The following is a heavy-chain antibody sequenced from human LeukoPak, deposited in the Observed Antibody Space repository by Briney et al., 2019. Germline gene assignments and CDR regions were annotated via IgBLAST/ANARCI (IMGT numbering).Heavy chain of an antibody. J-gene: IGHJ4*02. CDR2: ISGYTANT. Sequence: ASVKVSCKASGYTFTNYGISWVRQAPGQGLEWMGWISGYTANTNYVQKFQGRVTMTTDTSTHTAYMELRSLRSDDTAVYYCARGSHRLYDYVWGTYESKDYWGQGTLVTVSS. CDR1: GYTFTNYG. V-gene: IGHV1-18*01. D-gene: IGHD3-16*01. CDR3: ARGSHRLYDYVWGTYESKDY.